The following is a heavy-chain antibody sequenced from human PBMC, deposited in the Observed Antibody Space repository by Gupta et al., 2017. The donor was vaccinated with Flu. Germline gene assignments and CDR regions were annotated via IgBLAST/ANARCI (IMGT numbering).Heavy chain of an antibody. CDR2: VFYVGTT. V-gene: IGHV4-39*01. J-gene: IGHJ4*02. CDR1: GGSIVSSDNY. D-gene: IGHD4-17*01. Sequence: QLQLQESGPGLVRPSETLSLTCSVSGGSIVSSDNYWSWIRQSPGKGLDYIGSVFYVGTTYYNVFLAGRVTISIDTSKNQFSLKLFSVTAADTALYYCARSGDYFDSWGQGALVTVSS. CDR3: ARSGDYFDS.